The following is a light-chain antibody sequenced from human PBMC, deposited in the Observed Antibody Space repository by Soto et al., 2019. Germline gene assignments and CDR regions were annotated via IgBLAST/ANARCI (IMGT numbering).Light chain of an antibody. CDR2: EVS. CDR1: SGDVGAYNY. Sequence: QSVLTQPASVSGSPGQSITISCTGTSGDVGAYNYVSWYQQHPGKAPKLMIYEVSNRPSGVSNRFSGSKSVNTASLTISGLQADEEADYYCTSYTRSSTYVFGTGTKVTVL. V-gene: IGLV2-14*01. J-gene: IGLJ1*01. CDR3: TSYTRSSTYV.